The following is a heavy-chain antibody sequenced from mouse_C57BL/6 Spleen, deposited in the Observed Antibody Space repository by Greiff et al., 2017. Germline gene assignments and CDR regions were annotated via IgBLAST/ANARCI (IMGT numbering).Heavy chain of an antibody. Sequence: VQLQQSGAELVRPGASVKLSCTASGFNIKDDYMHWVKQRPEQGLEWIGWIDPENGDTEYASKFKGKATITADTYSNTAYLQLSSLTSEDTAAYYCTNMVTTGVSYWGQGILVTVSA. CDR1: GFNIKDDY. CDR2: IDPENGDT. D-gene: IGHD2-2*01. V-gene: IGHV14-4*01. J-gene: IGHJ3*01. CDR3: TNMVTTGVSY.